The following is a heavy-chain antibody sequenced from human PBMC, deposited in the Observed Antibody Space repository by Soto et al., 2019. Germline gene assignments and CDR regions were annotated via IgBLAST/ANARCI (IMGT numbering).Heavy chain of an antibody. CDR1: GGSISSSSYY. CDR2: IYYSGST. CDR3: ARADHYYYYMDV. V-gene: IGHV4-39*01. J-gene: IGHJ6*03. Sequence: SETLSLTCTVSGGSISSSSYYWGWIRQPPGKGLEWIGSIYYSGSTYYNPSLKSRVTISVDTSKNQFSLKLSSVTAADTAVYYCARADHYYYYMDVWGKGTTVTVSS.